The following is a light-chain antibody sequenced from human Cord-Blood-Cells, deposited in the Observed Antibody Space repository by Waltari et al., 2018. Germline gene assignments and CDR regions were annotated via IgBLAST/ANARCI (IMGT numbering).Light chain of an antibody. J-gene: IGLJ3*02. Sequence: SYELTQPPSVSVSPGQTASITCTGDKLGDNYACWYQQKPGQSPVLVIYQDSKRPSGIPERFSGSNCGNTATLTISGTQAMDEADYYCQAWDSSTAVFGGGTKLTVL. CDR3: QAWDSSTAV. V-gene: IGLV3-1*01. CDR2: QDS. CDR1: KLGDNY.